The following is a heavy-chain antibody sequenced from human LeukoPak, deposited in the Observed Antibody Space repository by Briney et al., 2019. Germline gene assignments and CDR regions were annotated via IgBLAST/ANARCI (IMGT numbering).Heavy chain of an antibody. D-gene: IGHD3-22*01. CDR1: GFTVSSNY. J-gene: IGHJ4*02. CDR2: LYSGGSI. CDR3: ARGTYYDSSGYHFDY. Sequence: GGSLRLSCAASGFTVSSNYMSWVRQAPGKGLEWVSVLYSGGSIYYAESVKGRFTISRDNSRNTLYLQMNSLRAEDTAVHYCARGTYYDSSGYHFDYWGQGTLVTVSS. V-gene: IGHV3-53*01.